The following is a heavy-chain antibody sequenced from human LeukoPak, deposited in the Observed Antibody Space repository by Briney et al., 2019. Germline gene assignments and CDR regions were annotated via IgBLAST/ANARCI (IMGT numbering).Heavy chain of an antibody. CDR1: GGSISSSNYY. J-gene: IGHJ4*02. D-gene: IGHD6-6*01. Sequence: SETLSLTCTVSGGSISSSNYYWGWIRQPPGKGLEWIGSIYYSGSTYYNPSLKSRVTISVDTSKNQFSLKLSSVTAADTAVYYCARLSIAARILDYWGQGTLVTVSS. CDR3: ARLSIAARILDY. CDR2: IYYSGST. V-gene: IGHV4-39*01.